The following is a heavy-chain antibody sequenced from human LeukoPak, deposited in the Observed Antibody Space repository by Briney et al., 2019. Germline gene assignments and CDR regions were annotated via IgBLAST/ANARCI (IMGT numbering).Heavy chain of an antibody. Sequence: PGGPLSLSWVASGFTFSSLGMNWVGQAPGKGLEWVSGIIPSGHTTYYADSVRGRFTISRDNSRNTVYLQMNSLRAEDTAVYYCAKDDRWLQFCCWGQGTLVTVSA. CDR1: GFTFSSLG. V-gene: IGHV3-23*01. J-gene: IGHJ4*02. CDR3: AKDDRWLQFCC. D-gene: IGHD5-24*01. CDR2: IIPSGHTT.